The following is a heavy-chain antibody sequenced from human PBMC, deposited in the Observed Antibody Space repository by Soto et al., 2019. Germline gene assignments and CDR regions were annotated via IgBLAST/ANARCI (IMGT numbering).Heavy chain of an antibody. V-gene: IGHV1-69*13. Sequence: SVKVSCKASGGTFSSYAISWVRQAPGQGLEWMGGIIPIFGTANYAQKFQGRVTITADESTSTAYMELSSLRSEDTAVYYCARGRPDFCSGMGPYIDSYSGMDVWGQGTTVTVSS. CDR2: IIPIFGTA. J-gene: IGHJ6*02. CDR3: ARGRPDFCSGMGPYIDSYSGMDV. D-gene: IGHD3-3*01. CDR1: GGTFSSYA.